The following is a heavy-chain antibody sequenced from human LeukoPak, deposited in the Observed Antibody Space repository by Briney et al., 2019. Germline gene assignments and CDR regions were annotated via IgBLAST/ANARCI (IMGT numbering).Heavy chain of an antibody. CDR3: AKAPGRYYYYYMDV. Sequence: GGSLRLSCAASGFTFSSYAMSWVRQAPGKGLEWVSAISGSGGSTYYADSVKGRFTISRDDSKNTLYLQMNSLRAEDTAVYYCAKAPGRYYYYYMDVWGKGTTVTVSS. CDR1: GFTFSSYA. J-gene: IGHJ6*03. D-gene: IGHD3-10*01. CDR2: ISGSGGST. V-gene: IGHV3-23*01.